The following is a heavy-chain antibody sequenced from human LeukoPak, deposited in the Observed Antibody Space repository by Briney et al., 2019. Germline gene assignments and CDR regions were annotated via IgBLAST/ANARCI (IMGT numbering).Heavy chain of an antibody. Sequence: GGSLRLSCAASGFTFSSYSMAWVRQAPGKGLEWVANIKQDGSEKYYVDSVKGRFSISRDNAKNSLYLQMNSLRAEDTAVYYCAREKFLEWYAVAGTFGYFDYWGQGALVTVSS. V-gene: IGHV3-7*03. CDR1: GFTFSSYS. CDR2: IKQDGSEK. J-gene: IGHJ4*02. D-gene: IGHD6-19*01. CDR3: AREKFLEWYAVAGTFGYFDY.